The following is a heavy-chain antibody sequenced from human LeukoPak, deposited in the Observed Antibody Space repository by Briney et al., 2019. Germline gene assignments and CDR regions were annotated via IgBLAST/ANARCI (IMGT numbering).Heavy chain of an antibody. V-gene: IGHV3-21*01. CDR2: IRGSGTYI. CDR3: ATSYSTFYYYGLDV. J-gene: IGHJ6*02. Sequence: GGSLRLSCAASGIIFNDYTMNWVRQAPGKGLEWVSSIRGSGTYIYYADSVKGRFTISSDNARNSLYLQMNNLRAEDTAVYYCATSYSTFYYYGLDVWGQGTTVTVSS. D-gene: IGHD4-11*01. CDR1: GIIFNDYT.